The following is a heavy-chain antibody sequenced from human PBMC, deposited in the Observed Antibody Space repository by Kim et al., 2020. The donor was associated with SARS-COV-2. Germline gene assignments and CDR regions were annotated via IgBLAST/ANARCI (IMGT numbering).Heavy chain of an antibody. V-gene: IGHV3-13*01. CDR3: ARDSFRGGFDY. CDR2: RGGAGDI. D-gene: IGHD3-16*01. J-gene: IGHJ4*02. Sequence: QATGTVLGWFSARGGAGDIFYADSVKGRFSVSRENAERSLYLDMHSLTPGDTAVYYCARDSFRGGFDYWGQGVLVTVSS.